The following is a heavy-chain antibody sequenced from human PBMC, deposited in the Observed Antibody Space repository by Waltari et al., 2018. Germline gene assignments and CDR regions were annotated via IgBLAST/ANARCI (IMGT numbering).Heavy chain of an antibody. Sequence: QVQLVQSGAEVKKPGSSVKVSCKASGGTFSSYAISWVRLPPGQGLEWRGGISPIFGTANYAQKFQGRVTITADESTSTAYMELSSLRSEDTAVYYCARDRGIHSHDAFDIWGQGTMVTVSS. V-gene: IGHV1-69*01. CDR1: GGTFSSYA. D-gene: IGHD3-10*01. J-gene: IGHJ3*02. CDR2: ISPIFGTA. CDR3: ARDRGIHSHDAFDI.